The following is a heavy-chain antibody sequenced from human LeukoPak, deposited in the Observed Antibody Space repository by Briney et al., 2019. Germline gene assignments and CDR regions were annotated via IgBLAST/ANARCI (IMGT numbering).Heavy chain of an antibody. V-gene: IGHV3-23*01. Sequence: GGSLRLSCAASGFTFSSSAMSWVRQAPGKGLEWVSAISNNGGYTYYADSVQGRFTISRDNSKSTLCLQMDSLRAEDTAVYYCAKQLGYCSDGSCYFPYWGQGTLITVSS. CDR3: AKQLGYCSDGSCYFPY. J-gene: IGHJ4*02. D-gene: IGHD2-15*01. CDR2: ISNNGGYT. CDR1: GFTFSSSA.